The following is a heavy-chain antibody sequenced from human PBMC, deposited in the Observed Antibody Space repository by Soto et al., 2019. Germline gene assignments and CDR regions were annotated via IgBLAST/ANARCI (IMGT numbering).Heavy chain of an antibody. CDR3: ARGGAIVVVTAPLGH. D-gene: IGHD2-21*02. J-gene: IGHJ4*02. Sequence: GASVKVSCQSSGYTFTNYDIHCVRQAPGQGLEWKGMIKPTGGETTYAQKFLGRATMTRDTSTGTLYMELSSLRSEDTAIYSCARGGAIVVVTAPLGHWGQGPLITV. CDR1: GYTFTNYD. V-gene: IGHV1-46*01. CDR2: IKPTGGET.